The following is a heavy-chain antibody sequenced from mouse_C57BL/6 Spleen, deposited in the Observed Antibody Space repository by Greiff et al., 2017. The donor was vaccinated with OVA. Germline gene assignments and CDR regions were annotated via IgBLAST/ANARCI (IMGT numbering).Heavy chain of an antibody. V-gene: IGHV14-1*01. CDR1: GFNIKDYY. D-gene: IGHD1-1*01. CDR2: IDPEDGDT. CDR3: TTSPYGSRFAY. J-gene: IGHJ3*01. Sequence: EVKLQESGAELVRPGASVKLSCTASGFNIKDYYMHWVKQRPEQGLEWIGRIDPEDGDTEYAPKFQGKATMTADTSSNTAYLQLSSLTSEDTAVYYCTTSPYGSRFAYWGQGTLVTVSA.